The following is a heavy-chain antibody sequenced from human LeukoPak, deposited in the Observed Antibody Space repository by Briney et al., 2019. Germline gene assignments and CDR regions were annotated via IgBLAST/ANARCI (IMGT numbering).Heavy chain of an antibody. Sequence: ASVRVSCKASGYTFTGYYMHWVRQAPGQGLEWMGWINPNSGGTNYAQKFQGWVTMTRDTSISTAYMELSRLRSDDTAVYYCARADHKGSLDYWGQGTLVTVSS. V-gene: IGHV1-2*04. CDR2: INPNSGGT. CDR3: ARADHKGSLDY. D-gene: IGHD1-14*01. CDR1: GYTFTGYY. J-gene: IGHJ4*02.